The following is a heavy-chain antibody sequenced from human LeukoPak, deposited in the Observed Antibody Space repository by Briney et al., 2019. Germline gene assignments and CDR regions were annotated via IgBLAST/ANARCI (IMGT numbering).Heavy chain of an antibody. V-gene: IGHV1-2*02. CDR2: INPNSGGT. J-gene: IGHJ4*02. D-gene: IGHD3-22*01. CDR1: GYTFTVYF. CDR3: ARELNYDSSGYYFDY. Sequence: VASVKVSCKASGYTFTVYFMHWVRQAPGQGLEWMGWINPNSGGTDYAQKFQGRVTMTGDTSISTAYMELSRLRSDDTAVYYCARELNYDSSGYYFDYWGQGTLVTVSS.